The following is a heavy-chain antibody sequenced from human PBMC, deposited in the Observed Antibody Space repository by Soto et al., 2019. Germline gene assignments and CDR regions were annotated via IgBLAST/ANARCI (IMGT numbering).Heavy chain of an antibody. J-gene: IGHJ4*02. CDR3: ARGYYDSSGYYGLTRKFDY. CDR1: GYTFTSYA. Sequence: QVQLVQSGAEVKKPGASVKVSCKASGYTFTSYAMHWVRQAPGQRLEWMGWINAGNGNTKYSQKFQGRVTITRDTSASTAYMELSSLISADTDVYYCARGYYDSSGYYGLTRKFDYWGQGTLVTVSS. CDR2: INAGNGNT. V-gene: IGHV1-3*01. D-gene: IGHD3-22*01.